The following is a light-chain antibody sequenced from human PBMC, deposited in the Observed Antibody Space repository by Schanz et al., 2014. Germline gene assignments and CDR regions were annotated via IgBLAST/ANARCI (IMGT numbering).Light chain of an antibody. Sequence: QSALTQPASVSGSPGQSVTISCTATSSDVGSYNLVSWFQQHPGKAPKLMVYEGSKRPSGVSNRFSGSKSGNTASLTISGLQADDEADYYCCSYAGGSTYVFGTGIKLTVL. CDR3: CSYAGGSTYV. CDR2: EGS. CDR1: SSDVGSYNL. V-gene: IGLV2-23*01. J-gene: IGLJ1*01.